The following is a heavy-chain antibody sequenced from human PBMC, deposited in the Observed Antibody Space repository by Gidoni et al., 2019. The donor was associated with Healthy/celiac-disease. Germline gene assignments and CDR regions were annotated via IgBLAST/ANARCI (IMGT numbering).Heavy chain of an antibody. CDR2: IIPIFGTA. V-gene: IGHV1-69*01. D-gene: IGHD2-15*01. CDR3: ARNIVVVVAATLPNYYGMDV. CDR1: GGTFSSYA. J-gene: IGHJ6*02. Sequence: QVQLVQSGAEVKKPGSSVKVSCKASGGTFSSYAISWVRQAPGQGLEWMGGIIPIFGTANYAQKFQGRVTITADESTSTAYMELSSLRSEDTAVYYCARNIVVVVAATLPNYYGMDVWGQGTTVTVSS.